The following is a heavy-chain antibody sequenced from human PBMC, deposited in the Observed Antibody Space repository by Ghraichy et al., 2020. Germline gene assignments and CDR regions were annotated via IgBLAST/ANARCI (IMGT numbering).Heavy chain of an antibody. CDR2: IYYSGST. V-gene: IGHV4-59*01. CDR3: AGDSSGWSRFDY. D-gene: IGHD6-19*01. J-gene: IGHJ4*02. CDR1: GGSISSFY. Sequence: SETLSLTCTVSGGSISSFYWNWIRQPPGKGLEWIGYIYYSGSTNYNPSLKSRVTISVDTSKNQFSLKLSSVTAADTAVYYCAGDSSGWSRFDYWGQGTLVTVSS.